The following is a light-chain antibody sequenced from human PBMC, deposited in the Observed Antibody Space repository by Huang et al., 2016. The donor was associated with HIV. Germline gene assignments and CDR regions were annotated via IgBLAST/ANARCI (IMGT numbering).Light chain of an antibody. Sequence: DIQMTQSPSSLSASVGDRVTITCRASQSISTYLNWYQKKPGKAPKLLIYAASTLQSGVPSRFSGSGSGTDFTLTISSLQPEDVATYYCQQTYSTLTFGPGTKVDIK. CDR3: QQTYSTLT. V-gene: IGKV1-39*01. J-gene: IGKJ3*01. CDR1: QSISTY. CDR2: AAS.